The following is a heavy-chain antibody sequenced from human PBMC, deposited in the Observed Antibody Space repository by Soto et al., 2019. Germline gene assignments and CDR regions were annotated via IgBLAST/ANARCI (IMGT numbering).Heavy chain of an antibody. CDR1: GFSFSDHY. CDR3: ARAFYGSGSYSLDY. CDR2: TRNRGNGYTT. J-gene: IGHJ4*02. Sequence: EVQLVESGGGLVQPGGSLRLSCAASGFSFSDHYMDWVRQAPAKGLEWIGRTRNRGNGYTTEYAASAKGRFIISRDDSKNSLYVQMNSLKTEDTAVYYCARAFYGSGSYSLDYWGQGALVTVSS. D-gene: IGHD3-10*01. V-gene: IGHV3-72*01.